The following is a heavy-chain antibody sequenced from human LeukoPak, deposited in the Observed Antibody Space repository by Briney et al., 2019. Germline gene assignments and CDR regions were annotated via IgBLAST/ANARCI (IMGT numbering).Heavy chain of an antibody. CDR3: AKAIRGYSYGSDAFDI. CDR1: GFTFSSYA. Sequence: AGGSLRLSCAASGFTFSSYAMSWVRQAPGKGLEWVSAISGSGGSTYYADSVKGRFTISRDNSKNTLYLQMNSLRAEDTAVYYCAKAIRGYSYGSDAFDIWGQGTMVTVSS. CDR2: ISGSGGST. J-gene: IGHJ3*02. D-gene: IGHD5-18*01. V-gene: IGHV3-23*01.